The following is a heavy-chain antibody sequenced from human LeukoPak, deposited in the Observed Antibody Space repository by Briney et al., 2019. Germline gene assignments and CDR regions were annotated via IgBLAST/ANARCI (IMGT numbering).Heavy chain of an antibody. J-gene: IGHJ4*02. CDR1: GFTVSSNF. V-gene: IGHV3-66*01. D-gene: IGHD1-14*01. CDR3: ARYAGSD. CDR2: INSGGTT. Sequence: GGSLRLSCAASGFTVSSNFMSWVRQAPGKGLEWVSVINSGGTTYYADSVKGRFTISRDNSKNTLYLRMDSLRAEDTAVYYCARYAGSDWGQGTLVTVSS.